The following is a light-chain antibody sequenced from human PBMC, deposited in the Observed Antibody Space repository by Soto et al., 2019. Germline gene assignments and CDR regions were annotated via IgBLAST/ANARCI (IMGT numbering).Light chain of an antibody. CDR1: QTIGTW. J-gene: IGKJ5*01. CDR3: HQDKSYWSC. Sequence: ILCDNVGARATSSLRASQTIGTWLAWYQHKPGKAPKFLIYHASSLETGVPSRFSGSGSGTEFTLTITYLQSEDFATYCCHQDKSYWSCFAQGTLLEIK. CDR2: HAS. V-gene: IGKV1-5*01.